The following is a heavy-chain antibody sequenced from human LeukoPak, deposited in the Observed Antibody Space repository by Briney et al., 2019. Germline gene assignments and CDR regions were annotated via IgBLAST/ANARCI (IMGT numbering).Heavy chain of an antibody. CDR1: GYSFTSYW. CDR3: ARLRRFKLLWFGGGYYYYMDV. J-gene: IGHJ6*03. Sequence: GESLKISCKGSGYSFTSYWIGWVRQMPGKGLEWMGIIYPGDSDTRYSPSFQGQVTISADKSISTAYLQWSSLKASDTAMYYCARLRRFKLLWFGGGYYYYMDVWGKGTTVTVSS. V-gene: IGHV5-51*01. CDR2: IYPGDSDT. D-gene: IGHD3-10*01.